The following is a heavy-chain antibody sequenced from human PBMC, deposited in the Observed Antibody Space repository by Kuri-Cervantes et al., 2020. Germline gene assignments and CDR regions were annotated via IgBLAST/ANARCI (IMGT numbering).Heavy chain of an antibody. V-gene: IGHV4-38-2*01. CDR2: INHSGST. D-gene: IGHD3-16*01. J-gene: IGHJ6*03. CDR1: AYSINSDYF. Sequence: SQTLSLTCVVSAYSINSDYFWGWIRQPPGKGLEWIGEINHSGSTNYNPSLKSRVTISVDTSKNQFSLKLSSVTAADTAVYYCARVVDYCTTGYCYYMGVWAKGTTVTVSS. CDR3: ARVVDYCTTGYCYYMGV.